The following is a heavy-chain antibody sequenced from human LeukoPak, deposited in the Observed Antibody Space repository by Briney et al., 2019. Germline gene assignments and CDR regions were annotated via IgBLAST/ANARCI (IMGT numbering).Heavy chain of an antibody. CDR1: GFTFSSYS. D-gene: IGHD6-19*01. J-gene: IGHJ5*02. CDR2: ISSSSSYI. Sequence: PGGSLRLSCAASGFTFSSYSMNWVRQAPGKVLEWVSSISSSSSYIYYADSVKGRFTISRDNAKNSLYLQMNSLRAEDTAVYYCARAVAGTKWFDPWGQGTLVTVSS. V-gene: IGHV3-21*01. CDR3: ARAVAGTKWFDP.